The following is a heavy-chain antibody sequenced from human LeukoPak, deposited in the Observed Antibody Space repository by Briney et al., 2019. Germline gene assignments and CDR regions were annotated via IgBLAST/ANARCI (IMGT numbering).Heavy chain of an antibody. CDR3: ARGRFLSTFVVVVEPSHNWFDP. J-gene: IGHJ5*02. V-gene: IGHV4-34*01. Sequence: PSETLSLTCAVSGGSFSGYYWSWIRQPPGQGLEWIGEINHSGSPNYIPSLKSRVTISVDTSKNQFSLRLSSVTAADTAVYYCARGRFLSTFVVVVEPSHNWFDPWGQGTLVTVSS. D-gene: IGHD2-15*01. CDR1: GGSFSGYY. CDR2: INHSGSP.